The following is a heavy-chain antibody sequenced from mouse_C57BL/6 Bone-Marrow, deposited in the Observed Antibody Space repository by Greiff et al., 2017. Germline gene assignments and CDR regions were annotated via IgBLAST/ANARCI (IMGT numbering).Heavy chain of an antibody. CDR1: GYTFTSYW. J-gene: IGHJ2*01. V-gene: IGHV1-69*01. CDR2: IDPSDSYT. Sequence: QVQLQQSGAELVMPGASVKLSCKASGYTFTSYWMPWVKQRPGQGLEWIGEIDPSDSYTNYNQKFKGKSTLTVDKSSSTAYMQLSSLTSEDSAVYYCARMTTVVATFDYWGQGTTLTVSS. D-gene: IGHD1-1*01. CDR3: ARMTTVVATFDY.